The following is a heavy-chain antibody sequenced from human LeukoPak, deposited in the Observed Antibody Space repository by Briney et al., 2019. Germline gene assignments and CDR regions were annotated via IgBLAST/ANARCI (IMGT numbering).Heavy chain of an antibody. J-gene: IGHJ5*02. CDR1: GYTFTGYY. Sequence: ASVRVSCKASGYTFTGYYMHWVRQAPGQGLEWMGWINPNSGGTNYAQKFQGRVTMPRDTSISTAYMELRRLRSDDTAVYYCARGMVHIVVVTATPGWFDPWGQGTIVSLSS. D-gene: IGHD2-21*02. V-gene: IGHV1-2*02. CDR3: ARGMVHIVVVTATPGWFDP. CDR2: INPNSGGT.